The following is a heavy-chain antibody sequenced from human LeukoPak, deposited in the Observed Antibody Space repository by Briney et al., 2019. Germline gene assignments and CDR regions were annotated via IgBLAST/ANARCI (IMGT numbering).Heavy chain of an antibody. D-gene: IGHD3-22*01. CDR1: GGSISSGGYY. J-gene: IGHJ4*02. CDR3: ARLAMIRAPRRGFSY. Sequence: SQTLSLTCTVSGGSISSGGYYWSWIRQPPGKGLEWIGYIYHSGSTYYNPSLKSRVTISVDRSKNQFSLKLSSVTAADTAVYYCARLAMIRAPRRGFSYWGQGTLVTVSS. CDR2: IYHSGST. V-gene: IGHV4-30-2*01.